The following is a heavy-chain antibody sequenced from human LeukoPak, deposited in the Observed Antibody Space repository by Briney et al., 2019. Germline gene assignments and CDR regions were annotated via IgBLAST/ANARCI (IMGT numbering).Heavy chain of an antibody. J-gene: IGHJ4*02. CDR2: ISYDGSNK. D-gene: IGHD3-22*01. V-gene: IGHV3-30-3*01. Sequence: GGSLRLPCAASGFTFSSYAMHWVRQAPGKGLEWVAVISYDGSNKYYADSVKGRFTISRDNSKNTLYLQMNSLRAEDTAVYYCARDGDYDSSGYYYPDYWGQGTLVTVSS. CDR1: GFTFSSYA. CDR3: ARDGDYDSSGYYYPDY.